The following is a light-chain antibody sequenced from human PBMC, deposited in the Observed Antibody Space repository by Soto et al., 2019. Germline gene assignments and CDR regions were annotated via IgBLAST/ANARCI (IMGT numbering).Light chain of an antibody. CDR1: QTIYNY. J-gene: IGKJ2*01. Sequence: DVQLTQSPSSLFASVGDRVTITCRASQTIYNYLNWYQHIPGKAPKRLLSSTSTLHSGARSRFSGSGCGTYFSPTISSLLPEDSGTYYCQQSHLTPLTFGQCTKPQIK. CDR2: STS. V-gene: IGKV1-39*01. CDR3: QQSHLTPLT.